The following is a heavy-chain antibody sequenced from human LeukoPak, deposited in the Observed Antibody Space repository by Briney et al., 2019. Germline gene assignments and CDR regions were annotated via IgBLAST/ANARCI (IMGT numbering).Heavy chain of an antibody. V-gene: IGHV4-34*01. D-gene: IGHD3-10*01. CDR2: INHSGST. Sequence: SETLSLTCAVYGGSFSGYCWSWIRQPPGKGLEWIGEINHSGSTNYNPSLKSRVTISVDTSKNQFSLKLSSVTAADTAVYYCARAHYGSGSINWFDPWGQGTLVTVSS. CDR1: GGSFSGYC. J-gene: IGHJ5*02. CDR3: ARAHYGSGSINWFDP.